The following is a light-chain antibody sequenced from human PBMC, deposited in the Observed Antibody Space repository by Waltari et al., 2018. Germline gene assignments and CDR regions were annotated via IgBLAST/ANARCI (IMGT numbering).Light chain of an antibody. CDR1: GSDVGDSNY. CDR3: CSYAGTWV. CDR2: DVT. Sequence: QSALTQPRSVSGSPGQSVTISCTGTGSDVGDSNYVSWYQQHPGEAPKLVIYDVTKRPSGVPARCSGSKSGHSASLTVSGLQSEDEADYYCCSYAGTWVFGGGTKLTVL. V-gene: IGLV2-11*01. J-gene: IGLJ3*02.